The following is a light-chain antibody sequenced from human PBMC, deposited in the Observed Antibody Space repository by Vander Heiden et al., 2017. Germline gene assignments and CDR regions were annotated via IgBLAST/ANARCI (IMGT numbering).Light chain of an antibody. CDR1: QSVSSSY. CDR2: GAS. J-gene: IGKJ2*01. CDR3: QQYDSSPPYT. Sequence: IVLTPSPGTLSLSPGARTTLSCRASQSVSSSYLAWYQQRPGQAPRLLIYGASSRATGIPDRFSGSGSGTDFTLTISRLEPEDFAVYYCQQYDSSPPYTFGQGTKLEIK. V-gene: IGKV3-20*01.